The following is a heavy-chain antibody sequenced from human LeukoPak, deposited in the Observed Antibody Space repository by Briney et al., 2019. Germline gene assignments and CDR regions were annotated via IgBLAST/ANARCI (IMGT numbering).Heavy chain of an antibody. V-gene: IGHV4-34*01. J-gene: IGHJ4*02. D-gene: IGHD5-18*01. CDR3: TRVERGYSYGSLDS. CDR1: GGSFSGYY. CDR2: INHSGST. Sequence: SETLSLTCAVYGGSFSGYYWSWIRQPPGKGLEWIGEINHSGSTNYNPSLKSRVTISVDTSKNQFSLKLSSVTAADTAVYHCTRVERGYSYGSLDSWGQGTLVTVSS.